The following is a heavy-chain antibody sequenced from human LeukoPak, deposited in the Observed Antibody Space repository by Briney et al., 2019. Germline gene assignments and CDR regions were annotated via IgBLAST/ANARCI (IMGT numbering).Heavy chain of an antibody. CDR1: GGSFSGYY. CDR2: INHSGST. D-gene: IGHD2/OR15-2a*01. CDR3: ASLSRPFDY. J-gene: IGHJ4*02. Sequence: SETLSLTRAVYGGSFSGYYWSWIRQPPGKGLEWIGEINHSGSTNYNPSLKSRVTISVDTYKNQFSLKLSSVTAADTAVYYCASLSRPFDYWGQGTLATVSS. V-gene: IGHV4-34*01.